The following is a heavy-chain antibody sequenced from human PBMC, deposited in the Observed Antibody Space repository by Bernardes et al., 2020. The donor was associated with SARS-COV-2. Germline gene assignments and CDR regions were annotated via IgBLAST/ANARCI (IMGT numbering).Heavy chain of an antibody. V-gene: IGHV3-49*03. CDR1: GFTFSDSA. D-gene: IGHD3-3*01. J-gene: IGHJ4*02. CDR3: TRNDFWSGYYIDY. Sequence: GGSLRLSCTASGFTFSDSAMSWFRQAPGKGLEWVGFIRSKAYGGTTEYAASVKGRFTISRDDSKSIAYLQMNSLKTEDTDVYYCTRNDFWSGYYIDYWGQGTLVTVSS. CDR2: IRSKAYGGTT.